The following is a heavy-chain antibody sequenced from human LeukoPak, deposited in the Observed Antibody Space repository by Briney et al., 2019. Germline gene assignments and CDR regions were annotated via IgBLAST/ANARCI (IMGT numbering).Heavy chain of an antibody. D-gene: IGHD1-26*01. CDR3: LSGNYYFDY. CDR1: GFTFSSFD. Sequence: SGGSLRLSCAASGFTFSSFDMTWVRQAPGKGLEWVSTISVSATNTYYADSVKGRFTISRDNAKNSLYLQMNSLRDEDTAVYYCLSGNYYFDYWGQGTLVTVSS. J-gene: IGHJ4*02. CDR2: ISVSATNT. V-gene: IGHV3-23*01.